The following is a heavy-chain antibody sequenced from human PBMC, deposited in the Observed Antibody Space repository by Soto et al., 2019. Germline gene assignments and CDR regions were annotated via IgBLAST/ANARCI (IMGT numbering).Heavy chain of an antibody. V-gene: IGHV3-23*01. CDR1: GFTFSNYA. Sequence: EVQLLESGGGLVQPGGSLRLSCAASGFTFSNYAMSWVRQAPGKGLEWVSAISGSGGSTYYADSVKGRFTISRDNSKNTLYLQMNCLRAEDTAVYYCAKGRGYCSSTSCYVGSDYWGQGTLVTVSA. J-gene: IGHJ4*02. D-gene: IGHD2-2*01. CDR2: ISGSGGST. CDR3: AKGRGYCSSTSCYVGSDY.